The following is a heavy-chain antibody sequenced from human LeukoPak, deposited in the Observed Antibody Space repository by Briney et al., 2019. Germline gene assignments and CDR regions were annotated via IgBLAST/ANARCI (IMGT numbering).Heavy chain of an antibody. Sequence: SETLSLTCTVSGGSISSYYWSWIRQPPGKGLEWIGYTYYSGSTNYNPSLKSRVTISVDTSKNQFSLKLSSVTAADTAVYYCARDYGAPYWYLDLWGRGTLVTVSS. CDR1: GGSISSYY. D-gene: IGHD4-17*01. V-gene: IGHV4-59*01. CDR3: ARDYGAPYWYLDL. J-gene: IGHJ2*01. CDR2: TYYSGST.